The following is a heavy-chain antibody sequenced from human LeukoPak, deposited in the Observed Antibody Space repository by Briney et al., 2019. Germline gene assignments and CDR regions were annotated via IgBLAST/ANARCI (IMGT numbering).Heavy chain of an antibody. V-gene: IGHV4-34*01. CDR2: INQSGST. CDR3: ARGRFD. J-gene: IGHJ4*03. Sequence: SETLSLTCAVYGGSFSGYYWSWIRQPPGKGLEWIGEINQSGSTNYNPSLKSRVTISVDTSKNHFSLKLSSVTAADTAVYYCARGRFDYGAKGPW. CDR1: GGSFSGYY.